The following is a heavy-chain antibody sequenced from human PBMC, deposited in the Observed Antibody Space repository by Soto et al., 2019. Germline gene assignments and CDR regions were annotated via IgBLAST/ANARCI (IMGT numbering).Heavy chain of an antibody. V-gene: IGHV1-69*01. CDR2: INVPFGTA. D-gene: IGHD6-19*01. Sequence: QVQLVQSGAEVKRPGSSVKVSCQASGASFRTYAVTWVRQAPGQGLEWMGGINVPFGTANYAQQFQGRVTITADESTSTAYLALRSRRSEDAAVYYCAAERITVAGSVYYFDFWGQGTPVTVSS. CDR3: AAERITVAGSVYYFDF. CDR1: GASFRTYA. J-gene: IGHJ4*02.